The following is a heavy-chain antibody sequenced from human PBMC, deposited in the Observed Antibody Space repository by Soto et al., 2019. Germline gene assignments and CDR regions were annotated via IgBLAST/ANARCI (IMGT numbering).Heavy chain of an antibody. V-gene: IGHV1-8*01. D-gene: IGHD6-6*01. Sequence: QVQLVQSGAEVKKPGASVKVSCKASGYTFTSYDINWVRQATGQGLEWMGWMNPNSGNTGYAQKFQGRVTMNRNTSISTAYMELSSLRSEDTAVYYCAIRPTPSIAAHWFDPWGQGTLVTVSS. CDR1: GYTFTSYD. CDR3: AIRPTPSIAAHWFDP. CDR2: MNPNSGNT. J-gene: IGHJ5*02.